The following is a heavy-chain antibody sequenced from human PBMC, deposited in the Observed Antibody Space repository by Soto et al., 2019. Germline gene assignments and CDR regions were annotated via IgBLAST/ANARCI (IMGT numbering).Heavy chain of an antibody. V-gene: IGHV3-23*01. Sequence: EVQLLESGGGLVQPGGSLRLSCAASGFTFSTYGMSWVRQAPGKGLEWVSAISGSGGNAYYADSVKGRFTISRDNSKNELYLHMNSLRAEDTAVYYCGRDLGNDYPGIVVVLAGVPAAYYWGQGTLVTVSS. J-gene: IGHJ4*02. CDR1: GFTFSTYG. CDR2: ISGSGGNA. D-gene: IGHD2-2*01. CDR3: GRDLGNDYPGIVVVLAGVPAAYY.